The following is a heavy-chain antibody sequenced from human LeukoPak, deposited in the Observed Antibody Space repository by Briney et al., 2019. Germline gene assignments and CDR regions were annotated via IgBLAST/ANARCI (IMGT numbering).Heavy chain of an antibody. D-gene: IGHD5/OR15-5a*01. CDR2: VDHTGST. CDR3: ATLVSTRYYFDY. CDR1: DDSITMYY. V-gene: IGHV4-59*08. Sequence: SETLSLTCSVSDDSITMYYWTWIRQPPGKGLEWIGYVDHTGSTNFNPSLNGRVTIFRDTSRNLFSLRLTSVTAADTAVYFCATLVSTRYYFDYWGQGTLVTVSS. J-gene: IGHJ4*02.